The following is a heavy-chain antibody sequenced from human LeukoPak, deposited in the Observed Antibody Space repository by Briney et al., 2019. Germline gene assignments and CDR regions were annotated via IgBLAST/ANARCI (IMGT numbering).Heavy chain of an antibody. Sequence: PGGSLRLSCAASGFTFSGYIMNWVRQTPGKGLEWVALISHDGSDKYYADSVKGRYTISRDNSKNTLYLQMNTLRDEDTAVYYCASRADYYGTSGYYFDAFDSWGQGTMVIVSS. D-gene: IGHD3-22*01. CDR2: ISHDGSDK. CDR3: ASRADYYGTSGYYFDAFDS. J-gene: IGHJ3*02. CDR1: GFTFSGYI. V-gene: IGHV3-30*04.